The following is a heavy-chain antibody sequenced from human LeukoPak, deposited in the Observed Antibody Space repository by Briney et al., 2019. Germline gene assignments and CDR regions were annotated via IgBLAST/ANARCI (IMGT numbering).Heavy chain of an antibody. V-gene: IGHV3-49*04. CDR1: GFSFGDST. CDR3: SRGLTGSQYYFDF. CDR2: IRSEVRGGTT. D-gene: IGHD1-20*01. Sequence: GGSQRLSCEVSGFSFGDSTLNWVRQPPGKGLEWVGLIRSEVRGGTTDYAASVKGRFTISRDDSKSIAYLQMNSLITEDTAVYFCSRGLTGSQYYFDFWGQGTLVTVSS. J-gene: IGHJ4*02.